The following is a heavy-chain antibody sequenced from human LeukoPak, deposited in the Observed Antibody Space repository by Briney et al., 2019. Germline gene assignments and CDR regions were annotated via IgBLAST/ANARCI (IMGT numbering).Heavy chain of an antibody. D-gene: IGHD1-14*01. V-gene: IGHV3-7*01. CDR2: IKQDGSEK. CDR1: GFTFSSYS. Sequence: GGSLRLSCAASGFTFSSYSMNWVRQAPGKGLEWVANIKQDGSEKYYVDSVKGRFTISRDNAKNSLYLQMNSLRAEDTAVYYCARKGTGYYYYYYMDVWGKGTTVTVSS. CDR3: ARKGTGYYYYYYMDV. J-gene: IGHJ6*03.